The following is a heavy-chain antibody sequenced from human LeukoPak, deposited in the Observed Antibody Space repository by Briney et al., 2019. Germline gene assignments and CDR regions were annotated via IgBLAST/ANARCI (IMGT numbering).Heavy chain of an antibody. CDR3: ARDLDVTTVTSDFDY. J-gene: IGHJ4*02. V-gene: IGHV1-46*01. CDR2: INPNGGTT. CDR1: GYTFSRHY. Sequence: ASVKVSCKASGYTFSRHYMHWVQQAPAQGLEWMGIINPNGGTTGYAQKFQGRVTMTRDTSTTTVYMELSSLRSEDTAVYYCARDLDVTTVTSDFDYWGQGTLVTVSS. D-gene: IGHD4-11*01.